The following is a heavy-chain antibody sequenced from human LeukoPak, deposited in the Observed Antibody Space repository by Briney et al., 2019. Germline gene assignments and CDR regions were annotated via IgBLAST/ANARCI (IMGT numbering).Heavy chain of an antibody. CDR1: GYRFTSYW. V-gene: IGHV5-51*01. Sequence: RRESLKISCKGSGYRFTSYWIGWMRQMTGKGLEWMGIIYPSDSNTRYSPSFQGHVSIRAINALSAAYLQWSSIKAPDPAMHYYARQSSTAYYDSSGLPYDAFDIWGQGTMVTVSS. D-gene: IGHD3-22*01. CDR3: ARQSSTAYYDSSGLPYDAFDI. J-gene: IGHJ3*02. CDR2: IYPSDSNT.